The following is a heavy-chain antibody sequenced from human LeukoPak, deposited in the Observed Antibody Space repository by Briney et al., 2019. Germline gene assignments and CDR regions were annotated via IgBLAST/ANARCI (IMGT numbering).Heavy chain of an antibody. Sequence: GGSLRLSCAASGFTFSSNYMSWVRQAPGKGLEWVSVIYSGGSTYYADSVKGRFTISRDNSKNTLYLQMNSLRAEDTAVYYCVASVVAEPFDYWGQGTLVTVSS. CDR1: GFTFSSNY. D-gene: IGHD5/OR15-5a*01. CDR3: VASVVAEPFDY. V-gene: IGHV3-66*01. J-gene: IGHJ4*02. CDR2: IYSGGST.